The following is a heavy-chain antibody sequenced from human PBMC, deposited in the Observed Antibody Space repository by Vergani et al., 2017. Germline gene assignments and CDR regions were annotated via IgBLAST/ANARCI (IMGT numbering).Heavy chain of an antibody. CDR1: GGTFSSYA. V-gene: IGHV1-69*04. J-gene: IGHJ4*02. CDR2: IIPHLGIT. CDR3: AREGNYXDSTVFGQGGYFD. Sequence: QVQLVQSGAEVKKPGSSVKVSCKASGGTFSSYAISWVRQAPGQGLEWMGRIIPHLGITTLAQHLQGRVIITADKSTDTAYMELISLRPKDTAVYYCAREGNYXDSTVFGQGGYFDWGPGTLVTGSS. D-gene: IGHD3-22*01.